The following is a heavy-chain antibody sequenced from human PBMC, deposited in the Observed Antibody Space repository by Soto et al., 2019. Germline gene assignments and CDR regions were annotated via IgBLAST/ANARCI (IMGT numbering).Heavy chain of an antibody. V-gene: IGHV4-30-2*01. CDR3: ARATRNKGWFEP. J-gene: IGHJ5*02. CDR2: IYHSGST. Sequence: SETLSLTCAFSGGSISSGGYSWSWIRQPPGKGLEWIGYIYHSGSTYYNPSLKSRVTISVDRSKNQFSLKLSSVTAADTAVYYCARATRNKGWFEPWGQGTLVSVSS. CDR1: GGSISSGGYS.